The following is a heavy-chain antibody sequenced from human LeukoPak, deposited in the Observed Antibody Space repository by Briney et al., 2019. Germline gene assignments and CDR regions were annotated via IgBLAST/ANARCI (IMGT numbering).Heavy chain of an antibody. D-gene: IGHD3-9*01. Sequence: HAGGSLRLSCAASGFTFSTYGMHWVRQAPGKGLEWVAFIRYDGNNKFYADSVKGRFTISRDNSKNTLYLQMNSLRPEDTAVYYCARDRHVYYDILTGYASYFEYWGQGALVTVSS. CDR1: GFTFSTYG. CDR2: IRYDGNNK. J-gene: IGHJ4*02. CDR3: ARDRHVYYDILTGYASYFEY. V-gene: IGHV3-30*02.